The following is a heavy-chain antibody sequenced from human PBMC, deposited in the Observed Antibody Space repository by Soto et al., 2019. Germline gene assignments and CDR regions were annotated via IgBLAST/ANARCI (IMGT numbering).Heavy chain of an antibody. V-gene: IGHV4-34*01. J-gene: IGHJ4*02. CDR3: ARGKWLDNN. CDR2: INHSGST. D-gene: IGHD6-19*01. Sequence: QVQLQQWGAGLLNPSETLSLTCAVYSGSFSGYYWSWIRQPPGKGLEWIGDINHSGSTSYNPSLKSRVTISVDPSKNQFSLKLTSVTAADTAVYYCARGKWLDNNWGRGTLVIVSS. CDR1: SGSFSGYY.